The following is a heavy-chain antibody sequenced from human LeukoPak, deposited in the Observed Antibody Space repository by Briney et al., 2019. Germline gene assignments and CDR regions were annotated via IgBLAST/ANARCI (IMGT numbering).Heavy chain of an antibody. Sequence: SETLSLTCAVSGGSISTYHWNWIRQPAGKGLEWIGSIQFGGTTNYNPSLRSRVTMSVDTSKNQFSLNLDSVTAADTGVYYRARDAEHSYGSRFDPWGLGTLVTVSS. CDR2: IQFGGTT. CDR3: ARDAEHSYGSRFDP. D-gene: IGHD5-18*01. CDR1: GGSISTYH. V-gene: IGHV4-4*07. J-gene: IGHJ5*02.